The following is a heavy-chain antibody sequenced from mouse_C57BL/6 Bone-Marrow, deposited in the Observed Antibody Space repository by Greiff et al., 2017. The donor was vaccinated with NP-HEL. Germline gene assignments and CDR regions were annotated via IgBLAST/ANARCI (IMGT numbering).Heavy chain of an antibody. CDR2: INPSSGYT. CDR1: GYTFTSYT. V-gene: IGHV1-4*01. D-gene: IGHD1-1*01. J-gene: IGHJ2*01. Sequence: QVQLQQSGAELARPGASVKMSCKASGYTFTSYTMHWVKQRPGQGLEWIGYINPSSGYTKYNQKFKDKATLTADKSSSTAYMQLSSLTSEDSAVYYCARWTTVVARGNYFDYWGQGTTLTVSS. CDR3: ARWTTVVARGNYFDY.